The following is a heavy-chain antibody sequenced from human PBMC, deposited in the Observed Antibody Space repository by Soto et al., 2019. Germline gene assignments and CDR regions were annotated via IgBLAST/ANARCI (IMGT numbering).Heavy chain of an antibody. CDR1: GFPFDDYA. J-gene: IGHJ4*02. CDR3: ASGRGYDILTGYYPYFDY. CDR2: ISWNSGSI. V-gene: IGHV3-9*01. D-gene: IGHD3-9*01. Sequence: EVQLVESGGGLAQPGRSLRLSCAASGFPFDDYAMHWVRQAPGKGLEWGSGISWNSGSIGDADSVKGRFTISRDNAKKSLYLQMSSLRAEDTALYYCASGRGYDILTGYYPYFDYWGQGTLVTVSS.